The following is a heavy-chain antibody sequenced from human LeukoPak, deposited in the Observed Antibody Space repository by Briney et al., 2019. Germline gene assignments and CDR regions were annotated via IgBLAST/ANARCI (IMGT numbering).Heavy chain of an antibody. D-gene: IGHD6-19*01. CDR1: GFTFSSYG. CDR3: AKDRYSSGWLPDY. J-gene: IGHJ4*02. V-gene: IGHV3-30*18. CDR2: ISYDGSNK. Sequence: GGSLRLSCAASGFTFSSYGMHWVRQAPGKGREWVAVISYDGSNKYYADFVKGRFTISRDNSKNTLYLQMNSLRAEDTAVYYCAKDRYSSGWLPDYWGQGTLVTVSS.